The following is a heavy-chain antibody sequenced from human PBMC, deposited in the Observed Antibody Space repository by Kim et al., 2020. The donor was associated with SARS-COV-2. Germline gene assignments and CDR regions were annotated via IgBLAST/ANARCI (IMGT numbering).Heavy chain of an antibody. CDR1: GYTFTSYG. J-gene: IGHJ6*02. Sequence: ASVKVSCKASGYTFTSYGFTWVRQAPGQGLEWMGWISAYNGNTNYAPKLKGGNTNYAQKLQGTVNMTTDTSTSTAYMELRSLRSDDTALYYCARWGYYYYGMDVWGQGTTVTVSS. V-gene: IGHV1-18*01. CDR3: ARWGYYYYGMDV. CDR2: ISAYNGNTNYAPKLKGGNT. D-gene: IGHD3-16*01.